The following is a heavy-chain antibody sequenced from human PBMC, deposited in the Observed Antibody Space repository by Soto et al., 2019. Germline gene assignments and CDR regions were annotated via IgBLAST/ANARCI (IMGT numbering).Heavy chain of an antibody. D-gene: IGHD2-2*01. CDR2: IYYSGST. Sequence: SETLSLTCTVSGGSISSSSYYWGWIRQPPGKGLEWIGSIYYSGSTYYNPSLKSRVTISVDTSKNQFSLKLSSVTAADTAVYYCARHDDIVVVPAAIVSPWFDPWGQGTLVTVSS. CDR3: ARHDDIVVVPAAIVSPWFDP. V-gene: IGHV4-39*01. CDR1: GGSISSSSYY. J-gene: IGHJ5*02.